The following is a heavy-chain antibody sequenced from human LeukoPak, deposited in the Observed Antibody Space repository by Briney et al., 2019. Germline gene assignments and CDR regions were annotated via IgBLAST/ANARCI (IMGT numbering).Heavy chain of an antibody. CDR1: GFTFSSYS. CDR2: ISSSSSHI. CDR3: ATNGGGYFDY. J-gene: IGHJ4*02. D-gene: IGHD3-10*01. V-gene: IGHV3-21*01. Sequence: GGSLRLSCAASGFTFSSYSMNWVRQAPGKGLEWVSSISSSSSHIYYADSVKGRFTISRGNAKNSLYPQMNSLRAEDTAVYYCATNGGGYFDYWGQGTLVTVSS.